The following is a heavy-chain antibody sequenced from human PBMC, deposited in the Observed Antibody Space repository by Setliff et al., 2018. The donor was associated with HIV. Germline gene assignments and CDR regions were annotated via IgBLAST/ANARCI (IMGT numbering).Heavy chain of an antibody. CDR3: ARLGSGWSDSYYYAMDV. CDR2: ISPNFGHT. D-gene: IGHD6-19*01. CDR1: GYTFTTYG. J-gene: IGHJ6*02. Sequence: ASVKVFCKASGYTFTTYGISWVRQAPGHGLEWMGWISPNFGHTNYAQNFVGRVTMTVDTSTSRAYMELRSLRSDDTAVYYCARLGSGWSDSYYYAMDVWGQGTTVTVSS. V-gene: IGHV1-18*01.